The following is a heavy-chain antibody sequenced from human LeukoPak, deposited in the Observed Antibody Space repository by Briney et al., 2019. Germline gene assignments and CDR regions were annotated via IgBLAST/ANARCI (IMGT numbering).Heavy chain of an antibody. CDR2: IYSDGSP. Sequence: GGSVTLVWAAAGFIVSMKYIRWVRHPRGGGMECVSLIYSDGSPYYADSVKGRFTISPDNTKNTLYLQMSSLKAEDTAAYYCARDPDGYRQGHHFDSWGQGTLVTVSS. CDR1: GFIVSMKY. V-gene: IGHV3-66*01. J-gene: IGHJ4*02. D-gene: IGHD5-18*01. CDR3: ARDPDGYRQGHHFDS.